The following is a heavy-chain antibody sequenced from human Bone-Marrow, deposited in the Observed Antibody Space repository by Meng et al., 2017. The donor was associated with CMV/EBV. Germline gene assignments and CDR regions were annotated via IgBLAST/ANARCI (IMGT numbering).Heavy chain of an antibody. CDR3: AREVVTTPQETGYFDY. CDR2: IYYSGST. CDR1: GGSISSGGYY. D-gene: IGHD2-21*02. Sequence: LRLSCTVSGGSISSGGYYWSWIRQHPGKGLEWIGYIYYSGSTYYNPSLKSRVTISVDTSKNQFSLKLSSVTAADTAVYYCAREVVTTPQETGYFDYWGQGTLVTVSS. V-gene: IGHV4-31*03. J-gene: IGHJ4*02.